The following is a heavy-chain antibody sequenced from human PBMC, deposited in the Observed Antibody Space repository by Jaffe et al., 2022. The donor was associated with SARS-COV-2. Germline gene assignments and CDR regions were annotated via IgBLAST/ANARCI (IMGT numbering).Heavy chain of an antibody. D-gene: IGHD6-19*01. CDR1: GFTFSSYS. V-gene: IGHV3-21*01. CDR3: ARVGGPIAVENWFDP. J-gene: IGHJ5*02. CDR2: ISSSSSYI. Sequence: EVQLVESGGGLVKPGGSLRLSCAASGFTFSSYSMNWVRQAPGKGLEWVSSISSSSSYIYYADSVKGRFTISRDNAKNSLYLQMNSLRAEDTAVYYCARVGGPIAVENWFDPWGQGTLVTVSS.